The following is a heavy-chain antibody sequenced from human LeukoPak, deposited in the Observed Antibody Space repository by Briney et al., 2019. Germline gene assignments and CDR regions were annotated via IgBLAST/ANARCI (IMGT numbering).Heavy chain of an antibody. V-gene: IGHV3-7*03. Sequence: GGSLRLSCAASGLTFSDYGMYWVRQAPGKGLEWVANIKHDGSEKYYVDSVKGRFTISRDNAKNSLYLQMNSLRVEDTAVYYCATDRGLRWGKGTTVTVSS. CDR2: IKHDGSEK. CDR1: GLTFSDYG. CDR3: ATDRGLR. J-gene: IGHJ6*04.